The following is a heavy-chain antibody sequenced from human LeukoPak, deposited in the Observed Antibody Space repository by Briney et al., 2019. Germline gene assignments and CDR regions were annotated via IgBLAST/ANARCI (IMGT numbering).Heavy chain of an antibody. V-gene: IGHV1-69*13. CDR2: IFPIFGTA. J-gene: IGHJ4*02. CDR1: GGTFSSYA. CDR3: ARELASPDYYGSGSSPGYFDY. D-gene: IGHD3-10*01. Sequence: SVKVSCKASGGTFSSYAISWVRQAPGQGLEWMGGIFPIFGTANYAQKFQGRVTITADESTSTAYMELSSLRSEDTAVYYCARELASPDYYGSGSSPGYFDYWSQGTLVTVSS.